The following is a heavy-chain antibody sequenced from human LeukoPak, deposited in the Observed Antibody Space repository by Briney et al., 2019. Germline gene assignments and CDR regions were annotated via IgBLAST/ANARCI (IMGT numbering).Heavy chain of an antibody. J-gene: IGHJ4*02. Sequence: PGGSLRLSCAASGFTFSSYWMRWVRQAPGKGLVWVSRINGDGSSTTYVDSVMGRFTISRENAKNTLYLQMNSVRDEDTAVYYCARGNIAAAGIHYWGQGTLVIVSS. V-gene: IGHV3-74*01. CDR1: GFTFSSYW. CDR2: INGDGSST. CDR3: ARGNIAAAGIHY. D-gene: IGHD6-13*01.